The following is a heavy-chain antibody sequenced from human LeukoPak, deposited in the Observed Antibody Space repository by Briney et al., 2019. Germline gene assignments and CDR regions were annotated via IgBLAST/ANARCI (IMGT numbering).Heavy chain of an antibody. J-gene: IGHJ4*02. CDR3: ALGLVTDY. Sequence: GGSLRLSCAASGFTFSDYWMHWVRQAPGKGLEWVSVIYSGGSTYYADSVKGRFTISRDNSKNTLYLQMNSLRVKDTAVYYCALGLVTDYWGQGTLVTVSS. D-gene: IGHD3-9*01. CDR2: IYSGGST. V-gene: IGHV3-66*01. CDR1: GFTFSDYW.